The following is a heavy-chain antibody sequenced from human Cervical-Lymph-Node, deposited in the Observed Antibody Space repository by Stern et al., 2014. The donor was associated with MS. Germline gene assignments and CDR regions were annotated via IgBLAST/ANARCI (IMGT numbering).Heavy chain of an antibody. CDR2: INTDNGNT. J-gene: IGHJ4*02. CDR3: ARELWGGGTTDDFDF. CDR1: GYSFTNYV. D-gene: IGHD4-17*01. V-gene: IGHV1-3*04. Sequence: QMQLVQSGAEVRKPGASVTVSCKASGYSFTNYVVHWVRQAPGQRLEWMGLINTDNGNTEYSQNFQGRVTITRDTSATTAYMELSSLRSEDTAVYYCARELWGGGTTDDFDFWGQGTLVTVSS.